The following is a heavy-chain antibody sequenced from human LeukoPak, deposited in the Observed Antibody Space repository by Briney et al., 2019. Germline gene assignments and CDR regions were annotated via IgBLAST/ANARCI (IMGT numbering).Heavy chain of an antibody. V-gene: IGHV4-30-4*08. J-gene: IGHJ5*02. Sequence: SETLSLICTVSGGSISSGDYYWSWIRQPPGKGLEWIGYIYYSGSTYYNPSLKSRVTISVDTSKNQFSLKLSSVTAADTAVYYCARGDFWSGYVPSWFDPWGQGTLVTVSS. CDR3: ARGDFWSGYVPSWFDP. CDR1: GGSISSGDYY. CDR2: IYYSGST. D-gene: IGHD3-3*01.